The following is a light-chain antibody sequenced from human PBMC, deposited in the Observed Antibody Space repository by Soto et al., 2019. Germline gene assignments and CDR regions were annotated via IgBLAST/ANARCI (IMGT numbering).Light chain of an antibody. CDR2: WAS. CDR3: QQYYSPPHT. J-gene: IGKJ2*01. CDR1: QSILYSSNNKNQ. V-gene: IGKV4-1*01. Sequence: DIVMTQSPDSLAVSLGERATINCKSSQSILYSSNNKNQLAWYQQKPGQPPKLLFYWASTRESGVPDRFSGSESGTDFTLTISSLQAEDVAVYYCQQYYSPPHTFGQGTKLEI.